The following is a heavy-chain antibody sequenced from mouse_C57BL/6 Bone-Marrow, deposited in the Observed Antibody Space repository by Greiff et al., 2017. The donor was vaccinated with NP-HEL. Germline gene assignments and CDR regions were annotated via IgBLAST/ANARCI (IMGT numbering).Heavy chain of an antibody. CDR2: IYPRSGNT. J-gene: IGHJ3*01. CDR1: GYTFTSYG. Sequence: QVQLQQSGAELARPGASVKLSCKASGYTFTSYGISWVKQRTGQGLEWIGEIYPRSGNTYYNEKFKGKATLTADKSSSTAYMELRSLTSEDSAVYFCELWLRREAYWGQGTLVTVSA. D-gene: IGHD2-2*01. CDR3: ELWLRREAY. V-gene: IGHV1-81*01.